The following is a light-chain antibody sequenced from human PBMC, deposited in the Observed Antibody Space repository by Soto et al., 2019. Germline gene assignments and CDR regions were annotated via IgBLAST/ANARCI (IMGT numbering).Light chain of an antibody. J-gene: IGKJ3*01. CDR3: QQSYYIPFT. CDR2: GAS. Sequence: DIPMTQSPSSLSASVGDRVTITCRASRSVSTYLNWYQQRPGKAPSLLISGASSLKSGVPSRFSGSGSATDFTLTINSLQPEDFATYYCQQSYYIPFTVGPGTEVVLK. CDR1: RSVSTY. V-gene: IGKV1-39*01.